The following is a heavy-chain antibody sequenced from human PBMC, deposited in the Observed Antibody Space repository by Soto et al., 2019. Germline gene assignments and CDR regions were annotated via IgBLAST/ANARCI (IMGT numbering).Heavy chain of an antibody. Sequence: QLQLQESGPGLVKPSETLSLTCTVSGGSISSSSYYWGWIRQPPGKGLEWIGSIYYSGSTYYNPSLKSRVTISVDTSKNQFSLKLSSVTAADTAVYYCARPLSSGYYLPFDYWGQGTLVTVSS. CDR3: ARPLSSGYYLPFDY. J-gene: IGHJ4*02. CDR1: GGSISSSSYY. CDR2: IYYSGST. V-gene: IGHV4-39*01. D-gene: IGHD3-22*01.